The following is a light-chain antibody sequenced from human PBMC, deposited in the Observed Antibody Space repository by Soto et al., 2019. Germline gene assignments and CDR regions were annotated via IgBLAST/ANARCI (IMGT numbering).Light chain of an antibody. CDR3: PQYGSSPYT. CDR1: QSVSSSF. V-gene: IGKV3-20*01. J-gene: IGKJ2*01. CDR2: GAS. Sequence: EIVLTQSPGTLSVSPGQRVTLSCRASQSVSSSFLAWYQQKPGQAPRLLIYGASSRATGIPDRFSGSESGTDFTLTISRLEPDDLAVYYCPQYGSSPYTCGQGTKLEIK.